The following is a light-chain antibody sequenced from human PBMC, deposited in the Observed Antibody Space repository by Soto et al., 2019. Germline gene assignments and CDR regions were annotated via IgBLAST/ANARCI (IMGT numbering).Light chain of an antibody. CDR1: QSISSY. Sequence: DIQMTQSPSSLSASVGDRVTITCRASQSISSYLNWYQQKPGKAPKLLIYAASSLQSGVPSRFSGSGSGTAFTLTISSLQPEDFATYYCQQSYSIPRTFGQGTEVEIK. V-gene: IGKV1-39*01. J-gene: IGKJ1*01. CDR3: QQSYSIPRT. CDR2: AAS.